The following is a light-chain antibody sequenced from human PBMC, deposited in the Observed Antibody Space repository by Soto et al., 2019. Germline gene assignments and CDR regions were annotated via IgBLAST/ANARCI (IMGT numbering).Light chain of an antibody. V-gene: IGKV1-27*01. CDR3: QECNTAPTWT. CDR1: QVISNY. Sequence: DIQMTQSPSSLSASVGDRVTITCRASQVISNYLAWYQQKPGKVPNLLIYAASTLQSGVTSRFSGSGSGTDFTLTISSLQPEDVATYYCQECNTAPTWTFGHGTQVEV. J-gene: IGKJ1*01. CDR2: AAS.